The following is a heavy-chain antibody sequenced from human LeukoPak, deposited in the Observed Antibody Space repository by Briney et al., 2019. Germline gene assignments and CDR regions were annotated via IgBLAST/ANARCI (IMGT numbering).Heavy chain of an antibody. CDR3: ARVVTAPYKYYYYMDV. V-gene: IGHV3-20*04. J-gene: IGHJ6*03. CDR1: GFTFDNYG. CDR2: INWNGGTT. Sequence: GGSLRLSCAASGFTFDNYGMSWVRQAPGKGLEWVSDINWNGGTTGYADSVKGRFTISRDNAKNSLYLQMNSLRAEDTALYYCARVVTAPYKYYYYMDVWDKGTAVTVSS. D-gene: IGHD4-23*01.